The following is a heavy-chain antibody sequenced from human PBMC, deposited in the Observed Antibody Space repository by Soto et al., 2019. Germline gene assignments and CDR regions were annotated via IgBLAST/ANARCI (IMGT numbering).Heavy chain of an antibody. J-gene: IGHJ4*02. V-gene: IGHV3-23*01. CDR2: ISYNGADR. D-gene: IGHD6-13*01. CDR3: AKRVAASGSGWDY. Sequence: EVQLLESGGGLVQPWESLRLSCAASGFTFSTYAMTWVRQAPGKGLEWVSGISYNGADRYYADSVRGRFTISRDNSKNTLYLQMNSLRAEDTALYYCAKRVAASGSGWDYWGQGTLVTVSS. CDR1: GFTFSTYA.